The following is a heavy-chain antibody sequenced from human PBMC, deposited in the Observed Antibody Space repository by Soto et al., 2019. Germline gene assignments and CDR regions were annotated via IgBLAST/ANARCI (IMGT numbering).Heavy chain of an antibody. CDR3: ARIKSGYSYGSIIDF. Sequence: SETLSLTCSVSGGSINNFHWSWIRQPPGKGLEWIGFVFYSGRTTYNPSLQSRVTISVDTSHNHFSLKVRSVTAADTATYYCARIKSGYSYGSIIDFWGQGKPVTVSS. CDR2: VFYSGRT. CDR1: GGSINNFH. D-gene: IGHD5-18*01. V-gene: IGHV4-59*01. J-gene: IGHJ4*02.